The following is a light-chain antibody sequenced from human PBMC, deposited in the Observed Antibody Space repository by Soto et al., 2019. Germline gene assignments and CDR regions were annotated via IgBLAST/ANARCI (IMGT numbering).Light chain of an antibody. Sequence: QSVLTQPPSASGCPGQSVTISCTGTSSDVGGYNYVSWYQQHPGKAPKLMIYEVSKRPSGVPDRFSGSKSGNTASLTVSGLQAEDEADYYCSSYAGSNNLGVFGGGTKLTVL. J-gene: IGLJ3*02. V-gene: IGLV2-8*01. CDR1: SSDVGGYNY. CDR3: SSYAGSNNLGV. CDR2: EVS.